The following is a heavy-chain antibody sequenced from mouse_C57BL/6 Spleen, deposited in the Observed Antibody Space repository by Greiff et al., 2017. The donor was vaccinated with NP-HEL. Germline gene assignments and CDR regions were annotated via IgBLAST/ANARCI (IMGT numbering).Heavy chain of an antibody. CDR1: GYTFTSYG. V-gene: IGHV1-81*01. CDR3: ARPYGSYYFDY. D-gene: IGHD1-1*01. Sequence: QVQLQQSGAELARPGASVKLSCKASGYTFTSYGISWVKQRTGQGLEWIGEIYPRSGNTYYNEKFKGKATLTADKSSSTAYMELRSLTSEDSAVYFCARPYGSYYFDYWGKGTTLTVSS. CDR2: IYPRSGNT. J-gene: IGHJ2*01.